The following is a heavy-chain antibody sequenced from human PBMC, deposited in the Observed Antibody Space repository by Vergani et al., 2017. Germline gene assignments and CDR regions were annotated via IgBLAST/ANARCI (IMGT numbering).Heavy chain of an antibody. J-gene: IGHJ6*03. CDR2: ISYDGSNK. D-gene: IGHD3-16*02. CDR1: GFTFSSYA. V-gene: IGHV3-30*01. CDR3: ARDRSHDYYYYMDV. Sequence: QVQLVESGGGVVQPGRSLRLSCAASGFTFSSYAMHWVRQAPGKGLEWVAVISYDGSNKYYADSVKGRFTISRDNSKNTLYLQMNSLRAEDTAVYYCARDRSHDYYYYMDVWGKGTTVTVSS.